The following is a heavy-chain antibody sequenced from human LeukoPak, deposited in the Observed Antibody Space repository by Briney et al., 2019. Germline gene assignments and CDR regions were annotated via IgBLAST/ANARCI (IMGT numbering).Heavy chain of an antibody. J-gene: IGHJ4*02. Sequence: GGSLRLSCVASGFIVSSNYMSWVRQAPGKGLGWVSVIYSGGRTYYADSVKGRFTISRDNSKSTLYLQMNSLRAEDTAVYYCARGDVYFDYWGQGTLVTVSS. V-gene: IGHV3-53*01. CDR3: ARGDVYFDY. CDR1: GFIVSSNY. D-gene: IGHD2-21*02. CDR2: IYSGGRT.